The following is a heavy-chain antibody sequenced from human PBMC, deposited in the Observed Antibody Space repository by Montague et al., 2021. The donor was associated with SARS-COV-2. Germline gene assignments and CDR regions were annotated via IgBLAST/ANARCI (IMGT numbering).Heavy chain of an antibody. D-gene: IGHD5-24*01. Sequence: SETLSLTYAVYGGSFSGYYWSRIRQPPGKGLEWIGEINHSGSTNYNPSXXGRVTISVDTSENQFSLKLSSVTAADTAVYYCARRGYSYYYYGMDVWGQGTTVTVSS. J-gene: IGHJ6*02. V-gene: IGHV4-34*01. CDR2: INHSGST. CDR3: ARRGYSYYYYGMDV. CDR1: GGSFSGYY.